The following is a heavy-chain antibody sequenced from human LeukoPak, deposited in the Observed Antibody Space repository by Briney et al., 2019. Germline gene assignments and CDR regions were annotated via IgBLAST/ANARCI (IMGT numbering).Heavy chain of an antibody. CDR1: GYTFTSYG. CDR3: ARDLRGPAAMFGTIDY. D-gene: IGHD2-2*01. CDR2: ISAYNGNT. J-gene: IGHJ4*02. V-gene: IGHV1-18*01. Sequence: ASVNVSCKASGYTFTSYGISWVRQAPGQGLEWMGWISAYNGNTNYAQKPQGRVTMTTDTSTSTAYMELRSLRSDDTAVYYCARDLRGPAAMFGTIDYWGQGTLVTVSS.